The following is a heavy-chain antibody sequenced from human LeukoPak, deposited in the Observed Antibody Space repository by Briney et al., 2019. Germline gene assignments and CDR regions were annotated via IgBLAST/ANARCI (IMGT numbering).Heavy chain of an antibody. CDR1: GFTFSSYD. CDR2: ISRSIGST. J-gene: IGHJ4*02. Sequence: GGSLRLSCAASGFTFSSYDMNWVRQAPVKGLEWVSAISRSIGSTYYADSVKGRFTISRDNSKNTLFLQMNSLRAEDTAVYYCATRDAYNYGRFDYWGQGTLVTVSS. CDR3: ATRDAYNYGRFDY. V-gene: IGHV3-23*01. D-gene: IGHD5-24*01.